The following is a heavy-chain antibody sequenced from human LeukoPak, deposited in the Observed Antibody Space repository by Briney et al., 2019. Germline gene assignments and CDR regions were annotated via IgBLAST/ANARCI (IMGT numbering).Heavy chain of an antibody. CDR1: GYSISSGYY. V-gene: IGHV4-38-2*02. J-gene: IGHJ4*02. Sequence: PSETLSLTCTVSGYSISSGYYWGWIRQPPGKGLEWIGSIYHSGSTYYNPSLKSRVTISVDTSKNQFSLKLSSVTAADTAVYYCASEYCSGGSCYGYFDYWGQGTLVTVSS. D-gene: IGHD2-15*01. CDR2: IYHSGST. CDR3: ASEYCSGGSCYGYFDY.